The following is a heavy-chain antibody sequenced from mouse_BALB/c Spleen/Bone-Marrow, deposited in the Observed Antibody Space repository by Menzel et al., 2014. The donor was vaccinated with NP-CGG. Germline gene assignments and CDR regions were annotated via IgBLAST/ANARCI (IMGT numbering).Heavy chain of an antibody. CDR2: IRLKSNNYAT. CDR1: GFTFSNYW. CDR3: TRGIYYGNFYAMDY. V-gene: IGHV6-6*02. D-gene: IGHD2-1*01. Sequence: EVKVEESGGGLVQPGGSMKLSCVASGFTFSNYWMNWVRPSPEKGLEWVAEIRLKSNNYATHYAESVKGRFTISRDDSKSSVYLQMNNLRAEDTGIYYCTRGIYYGNFYAMDYWGQGTSVTVSS. J-gene: IGHJ4*01.